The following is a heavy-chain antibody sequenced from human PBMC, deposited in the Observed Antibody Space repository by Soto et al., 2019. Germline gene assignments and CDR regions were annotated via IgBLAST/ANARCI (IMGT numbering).Heavy chain of an antibody. CDR1: GFTFSSYD. CDR2: IGTAGDT. Sequence: EVQLVESGGGLVQPGGSLRLSCAASGFTFSSYDMHWVRQATGKGLEWVSAIGTAGDTYYPGSVKGRFTTSRENAKNSLYLQMNSLGAGDTAVYYSARSAAGNAYDIWGQGTMVTVSS. J-gene: IGHJ3*02. V-gene: IGHV3-13*01. D-gene: IGHD6-19*01. CDR3: ARSAAGNAYDI.